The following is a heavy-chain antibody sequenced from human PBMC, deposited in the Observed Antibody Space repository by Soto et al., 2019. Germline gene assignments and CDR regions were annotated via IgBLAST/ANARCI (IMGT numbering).Heavy chain of an antibody. D-gene: IGHD1-26*01. Sequence: QVTLKESGPVLVKPTETLTLTCTVSGFSLSNGRMGVSWIRQPPGKALEWLAHIFSNDEKSHSTSLKTRLTISKDTSKSQVVLTMTNMDPVDTATYYCARIDLGLGAISFDYWGQGTLVTVSS. J-gene: IGHJ4*02. CDR2: IFSNDEK. CDR3: ARIDLGLGAISFDY. CDR1: GFSLSNGRMG. V-gene: IGHV2-26*01.